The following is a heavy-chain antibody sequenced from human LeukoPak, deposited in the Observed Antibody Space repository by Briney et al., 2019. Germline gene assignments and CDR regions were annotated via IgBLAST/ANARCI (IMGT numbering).Heavy chain of an antibody. D-gene: IGHD6-19*01. J-gene: IGHJ4*02. CDR2: IYHSGGT. V-gene: IGHV4-30-2*01. CDR3: ARGGDASGWLFDY. CDR1: GDSISSDGYS. Sequence: SETLSLTCAVSGDSISSDGYSWSWIRQPPGKGLEWIGYIYHSGGTYYNPSLKSRVTILLDRSKNQFSLKLSSVTAADTAVYYCARGGDASGWLFDYWGQGTLVTVSS.